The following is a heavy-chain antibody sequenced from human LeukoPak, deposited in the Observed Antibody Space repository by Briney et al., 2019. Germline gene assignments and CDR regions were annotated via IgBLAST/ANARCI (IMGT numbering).Heavy chain of an antibody. CDR1: GYTFTSYY. D-gene: IGHD3-10*01. V-gene: IGHV1-46*01. J-gene: IGHJ6*03. CDR2: INPSGGST. CDR3: ARQSYGSGSWYYMDV. Sequence: ASVKVSCKASGYTFTSYYMHWVRQAPGQGLEWMGIINPSGGSTSYAQKFQGRVTMTRDMSTSTVYMELSSLRSEDTAVYYCARQSYGSGSWYYMDVWGKGTTVTVSS.